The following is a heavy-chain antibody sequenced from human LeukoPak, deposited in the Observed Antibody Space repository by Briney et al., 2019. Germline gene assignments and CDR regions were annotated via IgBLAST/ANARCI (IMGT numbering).Heavy chain of an antibody. CDR3: ARVELISGSFDY. J-gene: IGHJ4*02. Sequence: PGGSLRLSCAASGFIFSSSAMTWVRQAPGKGLEWVSFISSGSRIIHYADSAKGRFTISRDNVKNSLYLQMNSLRDEDTAVYYCARVELISGSFDYWGQGTLVTISS. V-gene: IGHV3-48*02. CDR2: ISSGSRII. D-gene: IGHD1-14*01. CDR1: GFIFSSSA.